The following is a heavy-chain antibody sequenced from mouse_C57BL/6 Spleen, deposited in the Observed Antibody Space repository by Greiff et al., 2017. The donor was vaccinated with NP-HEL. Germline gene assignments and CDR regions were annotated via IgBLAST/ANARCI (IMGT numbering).Heavy chain of an antibody. CDR2: ISYDGSN. CDR1: GYSITSGYY. D-gene: IGHD3-3*01. Sequence: EVQLQESGPGLVKPSQSLSLTCSVTGYSITSGYYWNWIRQFPGNKLEWMGYISYDGSNNYNPSLKNRISITRDTSKNQFFLKLNSVTTEDTATYYCARGAGTGVDYWGQGTTLTVSS. J-gene: IGHJ2*01. V-gene: IGHV3-6*01. CDR3: ARGAGTGVDY.